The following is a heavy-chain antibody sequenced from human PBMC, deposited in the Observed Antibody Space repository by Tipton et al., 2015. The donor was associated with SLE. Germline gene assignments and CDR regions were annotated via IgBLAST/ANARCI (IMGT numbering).Heavy chain of an antibody. J-gene: IGHJ3*02. D-gene: IGHD7-27*01. V-gene: IGHV1-3*01. CDR1: GYTFTSYA. CDR3: ARGGLTGAAFDI. Sequence: QSGAEVKKPGASVKVSCKASGYTFTSYAMHWVRQDPGQRLEWMGWINAGNGNTKYSQKFQGRVTITRDTSASTAYMELSSLRSEDTAVYYCARGGLTGAAFDIWGQGTMVTVSS. CDR2: INAGNGNT.